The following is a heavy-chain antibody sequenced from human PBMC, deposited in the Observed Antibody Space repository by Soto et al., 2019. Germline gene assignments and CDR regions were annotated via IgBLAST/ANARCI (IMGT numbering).Heavy chain of an antibody. CDR3: AKERGAYSSGWSFDY. Sequence: GGSLRLSCAASGFTFSTYAMSWVRQPPGKGLEWVSTISASGSNTYYADSVKGRFTVSRHFSKKTVSLQMNSLRAEDTAIYYCAKERGAYSSGWSFDYWGQGTLVTVSS. J-gene: IGHJ4*02. V-gene: IGHV3-23*01. CDR2: ISASGSNT. D-gene: IGHD6-19*01. CDR1: GFTFSTYA.